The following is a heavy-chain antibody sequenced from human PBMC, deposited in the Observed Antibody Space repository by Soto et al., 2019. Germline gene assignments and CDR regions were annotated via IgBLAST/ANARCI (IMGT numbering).Heavy chain of an antibody. D-gene: IGHD1-7*01. Sequence: QVQLVQSGAEVKKPGSSVKVSCKASGGTFSSYAISCVRQSPGQGLDWMGGIIPIFGTANYAQKLQGRVTITADESTSTAYLELSSLRSEDTAVYYCARDTGLANFRFDPWGQGTLVTVSS. CDR1: GGTFSSYA. CDR3: ARDTGLANFRFDP. CDR2: IIPIFGTA. J-gene: IGHJ5*02. V-gene: IGHV1-69*12.